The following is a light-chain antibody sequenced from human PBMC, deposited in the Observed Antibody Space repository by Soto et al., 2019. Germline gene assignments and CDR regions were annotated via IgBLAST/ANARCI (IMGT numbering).Light chain of an antibody. V-gene: IGKV1-39*01. CDR1: QSIVTY. Sequence: DIQMTQSPSSLSASVGDRVTITCRASQSIVTYLNWYLQKPGKAPKLLIYAASNLQSGVPSRFSGSGSGTDLTLTISSLQPEDFANYFCHQSYSTPPWTLAQGTNVDIK. CDR3: HQSYSTPPWT. CDR2: AAS. J-gene: IGKJ1*01.